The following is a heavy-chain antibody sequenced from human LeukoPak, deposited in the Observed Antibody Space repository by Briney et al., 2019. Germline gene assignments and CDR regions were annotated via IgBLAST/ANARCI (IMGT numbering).Heavy chain of an antibody. D-gene: IGHD3-3*01. CDR2: IYYSGST. Sequence: SETLSLTCTVSGGSISSGSYYWSWIRQPPGKGLEWIGYIYYSGSTNYNPSLKSRVTISVDTSKNQFSLKLSSVTAADTAVYYCARESFLEWFRAFDIWGQGTMVTVSS. J-gene: IGHJ3*02. CDR3: ARESFLEWFRAFDI. CDR1: GGSISSGSYY. V-gene: IGHV4-61*01.